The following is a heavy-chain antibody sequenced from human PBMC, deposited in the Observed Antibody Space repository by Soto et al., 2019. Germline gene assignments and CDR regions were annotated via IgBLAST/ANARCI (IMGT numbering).Heavy chain of an antibody. V-gene: IGHV3-23*01. Sequence: GGSLRLSCAASGFTFSSYAMSWVRQAPGKGLEWVSAISGSGGSTYYADSVKGRFTISRDNSKNTLYLQMNSLRAEDTAVYYCAAPQYYDILTGYYTVGGYYGMDVWGQGTTVTVSS. CDR1: GFTFSSYA. D-gene: IGHD3-9*01. J-gene: IGHJ6*02. CDR2: ISGSGGST. CDR3: AAPQYYDILTGYYTVGGYYGMDV.